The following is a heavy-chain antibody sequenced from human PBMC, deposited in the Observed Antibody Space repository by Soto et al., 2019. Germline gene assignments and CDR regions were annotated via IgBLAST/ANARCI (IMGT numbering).Heavy chain of an antibody. CDR2: SSASNGNR. V-gene: IGHV1-18*04. CDR3: VRDPQRKDY. Sequence: QVQLVQSGAEVKKPGASVKVSFKASGYDFSSYVISWGRQAPGQGREWMGWSSASNGNRDYAQQFQGRVTMTSDTSRTTAYMELRSLRSDDTAVYYCVRDPQRKDYWGQGTLVNVSS. CDR1: GYDFSSYV. J-gene: IGHJ4*02. D-gene: IGHD2-2*01.